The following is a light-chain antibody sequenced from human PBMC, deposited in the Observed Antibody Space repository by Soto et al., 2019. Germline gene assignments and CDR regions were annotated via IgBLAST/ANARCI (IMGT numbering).Light chain of an antibody. Sequence: EIVLTQSPATLSLSPGERATLSCRASQSVSSYLAWYQQKPGQAPRLLIYDASNRATGIPARFSGSGSGTDFTLTISSLEPEDFAVYYCQQRHSWVTFGQGTRLEI. J-gene: IGKJ5*01. CDR3: QQRHSWVT. CDR2: DAS. CDR1: QSVSSY. V-gene: IGKV3-11*01.